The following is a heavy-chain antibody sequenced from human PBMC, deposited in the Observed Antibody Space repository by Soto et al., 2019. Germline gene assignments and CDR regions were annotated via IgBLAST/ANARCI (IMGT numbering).Heavy chain of an antibody. V-gene: IGHV1-2*02. J-gene: IGHJ4*02. D-gene: IGHD3-3*01. CDR2: INPNSGGT. CDR3: ARDLYDFWSGWLDY. CDR1: GYTFTGHY. Sequence: GASVKVSCKASGYTFTGHYMHWVRQAPGQGLEWMGWINPNSGGTNYAQKFQGRVTMTRDTSISTAYMELSRLRSDDTAVYYCARDLYDFWSGWLDYWGQGTLVTVSS.